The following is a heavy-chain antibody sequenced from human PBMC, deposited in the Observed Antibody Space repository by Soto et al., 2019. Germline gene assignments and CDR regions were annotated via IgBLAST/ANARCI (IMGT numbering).Heavy chain of an antibody. CDR1: GGTFSNFA. Sequence: ASVTVSCKASGGTFSNFAISWVRQAPGQGLEWMGGIIPVFGTPNYSQKFQDRSTITADESASTAYMELSNLGSKDTAVYYCASGRDGYFYFEYWGQGTLVTVSS. J-gene: IGHJ4*02. V-gene: IGHV1-69*13. D-gene: IGHD3-22*01. CDR2: IIPVFGTP. CDR3: ASGRDGYFYFEY.